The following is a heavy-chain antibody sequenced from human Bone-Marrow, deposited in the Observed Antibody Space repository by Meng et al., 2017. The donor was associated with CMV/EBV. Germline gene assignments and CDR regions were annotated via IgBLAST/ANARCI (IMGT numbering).Heavy chain of an antibody. CDR1: GFTFSGYW. D-gene: IGHD3-10*01. Sequence: GGSLRLSCAASGFTFSGYWMSWVRQAPGKGLQWVANINQDGSEEYYVDSVKGRFTISRDNAKDSLFLQMNSLRAEDTAVYYCARCRGDDYSDYWGQGALVAASS. CDR2: INQDGSEE. V-gene: IGHV3-7*01. J-gene: IGHJ4*02. CDR3: ARCRGDDYSDY.